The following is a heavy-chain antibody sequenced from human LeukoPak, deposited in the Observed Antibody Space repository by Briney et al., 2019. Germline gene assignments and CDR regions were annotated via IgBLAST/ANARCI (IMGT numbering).Heavy chain of an antibody. J-gene: IGHJ4*02. D-gene: IGHD6-13*01. CDR3: ARGIAAAAKQGGFNF. CDR1: GDPISSYY. V-gene: IGHV4-4*07. Sequence: PSETLSLTCTVSGDPISSYYWSWIRQPAGKGLEWIGRIYTTGSTNYNPSLKSRVTMSVDTSKNHFSLKLSSVTSPDTAVYYCARGIAAAAKQGGFNFWGQGTLVTVSS. CDR2: IYTTGST.